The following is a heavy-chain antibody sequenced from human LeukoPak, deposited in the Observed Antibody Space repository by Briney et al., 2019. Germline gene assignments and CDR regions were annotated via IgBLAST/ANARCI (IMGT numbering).Heavy chain of an antibody. Sequence: ASVKVSCKASGHTFTNYGITWVRQAPGQGLEWMGWISAYNGNTNYAQKFQGRVTMTRNTSISTAYMELSSLRSEDTAVYYCARGSVDYYDSSGYYQAFDIWGQGTMVTVSS. V-gene: IGHV1-18*01. CDR2: ISAYNGNT. CDR3: ARGSVDYYDSSGYYQAFDI. J-gene: IGHJ3*02. CDR1: GHTFTNYG. D-gene: IGHD3-22*01.